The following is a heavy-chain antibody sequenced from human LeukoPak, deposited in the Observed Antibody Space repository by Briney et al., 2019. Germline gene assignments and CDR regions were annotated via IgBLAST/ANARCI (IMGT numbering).Heavy chain of an antibody. CDR3: IRDFRSADL. V-gene: IGHV3-74*01. J-gene: IGHJ5*02. CDR2: IYVDGRTT. CDR1: WFTFSNYW. Sequence: GGSLRLSCVASWFTFSNYWMHWVRQPPGKGLVWVSRIYVDGRTTNYADSVKGRFTISRDNAKNTVYLEMNSLSVEDTATYYCIRDFRSADLWGQGTLVTVTS.